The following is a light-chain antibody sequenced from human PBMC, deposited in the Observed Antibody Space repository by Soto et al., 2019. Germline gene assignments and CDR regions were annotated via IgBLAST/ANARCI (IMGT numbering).Light chain of an antibody. CDR2: AVS. V-gene: IGLV2-14*01. J-gene: IGLJ1*01. CDR1: SSDVGGYNY. Sequence: QSVLTQPASVSGSPGQSITISCTGTSSDVGGYNYVSWYQQHPGKAPKLMIYAVSNRPSGVSNRFSGSKSGNTATLTISGLQAEDEADYYCCSYTVSGTYVFGTGTKVPS. CDR3: CSYTVSGTYV.